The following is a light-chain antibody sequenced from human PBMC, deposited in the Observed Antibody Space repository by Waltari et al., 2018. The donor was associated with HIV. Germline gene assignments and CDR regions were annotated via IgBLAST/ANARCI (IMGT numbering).Light chain of an antibody. CDR1: SYNIGNNY. V-gene: IGLV1-51*01. Sequence: QSVLTHPPSESAPPSQKVIIPSSGSSYNIGNNYVSWSQQLPGTAPKLLIYDNNKRPSGIPDRFSGSKSGTSATLGITGLQTGDEADYYCGTWDSSLSAGGVFGGGTKLTVL. CDR3: GTWDSSLSAGGV. CDR2: DNN. J-gene: IGLJ2*01.